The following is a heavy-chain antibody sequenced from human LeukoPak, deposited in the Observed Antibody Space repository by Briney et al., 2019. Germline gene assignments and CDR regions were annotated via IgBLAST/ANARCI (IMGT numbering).Heavy chain of an antibody. Sequence: GASVKVSCKASGYTFTSYDINWVRQATGQGLEWMGWMNPNSGNTGYAQKFQGRVTMTRNTSISTAYMELSSLRSEDTGVYYCARVRSGSRRGYCTGGSCYPFDYWGQGTLVTVSS. CDR3: ARVRSGSRRGYCTGGSCYPFDY. J-gene: IGHJ4*02. CDR2: MNPNSGNT. CDR1: GYTFTSYD. V-gene: IGHV1-8*01. D-gene: IGHD2-15*01.